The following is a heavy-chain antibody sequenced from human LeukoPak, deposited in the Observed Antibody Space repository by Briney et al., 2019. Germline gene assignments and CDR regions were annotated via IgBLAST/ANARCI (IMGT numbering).Heavy chain of an antibody. J-gene: IGHJ4*02. CDR1: GCTFSSCA. Sequence: ASVKVSCKASGCTFSSCAINWVRQAPGQGLEYMGWIDTKTGNPTYAQGFTGRFVFSLDTSVSTAYLQISSLKAEDTAVYYCATHPSDSSGYFSYWGQGALVTVSS. CDR2: IDTKTGNP. V-gene: IGHV7-4-1*02. CDR3: ATHPSDSSGYFSY. D-gene: IGHD3-22*01.